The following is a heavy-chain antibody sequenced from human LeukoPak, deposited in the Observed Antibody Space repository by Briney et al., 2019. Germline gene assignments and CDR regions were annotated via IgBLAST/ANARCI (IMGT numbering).Heavy chain of an antibody. V-gene: IGHV4-30-2*01. CDR3: XXXXXDFXSGYEYYFDY. CDR1: GGSISSGGYS. CDR2: IYHSGST. Sequence: PSETLSLTCAVSGGSISSGGYSWSWIRQPPGKGLEWIGYIYHSGSTYYNPSLKSRVTISVDRSKNQFSLKLSSVTAADTAVYXXXXXXXDFXSGYEYYFDYWGQGTLVTVSS. D-gene: IGHD3-3*01. J-gene: IGHJ4*02.